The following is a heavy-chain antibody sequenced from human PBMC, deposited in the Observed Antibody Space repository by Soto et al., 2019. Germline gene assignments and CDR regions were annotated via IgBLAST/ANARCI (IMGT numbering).Heavy chain of an antibody. CDR3: QASNLAY. V-gene: IGHV3-74*01. CDR2: INSDWXSX. D-gene: IGHD3-16*01. Sequence: WSSLRLSFAASGFTFSSYWMHWVRQAPGKGLVWVSRINSDWXSXXXXXXXXXXXXTXIDXXNNXXXLXXXXXXXEDTAVYYCQASNLAYWGQGTLVTVSS. J-gene: IGHJ4*02. CDR1: GFTFSSYW.